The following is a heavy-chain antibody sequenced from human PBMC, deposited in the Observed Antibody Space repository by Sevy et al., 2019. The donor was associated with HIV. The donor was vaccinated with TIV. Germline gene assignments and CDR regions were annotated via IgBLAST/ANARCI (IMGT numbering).Heavy chain of an antibody. D-gene: IGHD3-10*01. CDR1: GFTFSSYW. CDR3: ARSGPYEYFDY. CDR2: IKQDGSEK. Sequence: GGSLRLSCAASGFTFSSYWMSWVRQAPGKGLEWVANIKQDGSEKYYVDSVKGRFTTSRDNAKNSLYLQMNSLRAEDTAVYYCARSGPYEYFDYWGQGTLVTVSS. J-gene: IGHJ4*02. V-gene: IGHV3-7*03.